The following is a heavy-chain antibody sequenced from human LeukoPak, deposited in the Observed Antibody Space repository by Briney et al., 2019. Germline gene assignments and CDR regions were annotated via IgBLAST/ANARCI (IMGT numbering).Heavy chain of an antibody. CDR1: GYTLTELS. CDR2: FDPEDGET. D-gene: IGHD1-1*01. J-gene: IGHJ4*02. CDR3: ATFLEVPDY. V-gene: IGHV1-24*01. Sequence: GASVTVSCTVSGYTLTELSMHWVRQAPGKGLEWMGGFDPEDGETIYAQKSQGRVTMTEDTSTDTAYMELSSLRSEDTAVYYCATFLEVPDYWGQGTLVTVSS.